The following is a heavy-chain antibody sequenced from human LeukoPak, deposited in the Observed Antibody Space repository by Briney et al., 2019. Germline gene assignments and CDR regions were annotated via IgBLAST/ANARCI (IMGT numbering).Heavy chain of an antibody. CDR1: GFTFPSSA. Sequence: SVKVSCKASGFTFPSSAMQWVRQARGQRLEWRGWIVVGSGNTNYAQKYQERVTITRDMSTSTAYMELSSLRSEDTAVYYCAAGIVVVPAAIGSAFDIWGQGTMVTVSS. CDR3: AAGIVVVPAAIGSAFDI. V-gene: IGHV1-58*02. D-gene: IGHD2-2*01. CDR2: IVVGSGNT. J-gene: IGHJ3*02.